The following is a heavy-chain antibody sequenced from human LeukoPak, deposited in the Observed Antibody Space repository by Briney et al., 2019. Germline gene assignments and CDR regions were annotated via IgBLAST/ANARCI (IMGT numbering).Heavy chain of an antibody. D-gene: IGHD2-21*01. Sequence: GGSLRLSCAASGFTFSSYAMSWVRQAPGKGLGWVSGISGSGGGTYYADSVKGRFTISRDNSKNTLYLQMNSLRAEDTAVYFCVRGDWYFESWGQGTLVTVSS. J-gene: IGHJ4*02. CDR3: VRGDWYFES. CDR2: ISGSGGGT. CDR1: GFTFSSYA. V-gene: IGHV3-23*01.